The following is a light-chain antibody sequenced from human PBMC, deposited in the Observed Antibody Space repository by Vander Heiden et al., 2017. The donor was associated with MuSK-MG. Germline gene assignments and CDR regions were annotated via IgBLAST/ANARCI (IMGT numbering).Light chain of an antibody. J-gene: IGKJ2*01. CDR3: QQYDSNPMYT. V-gene: IGKV4-1*01. CDR2: WAS. Sequence: DIVMTQSPDSLAVSLGDRATINCKSSQSVLYSSNNKNYLAWYQQQPGQPPKLLIYWASTRESGVRDRFSGSGYGTDFTLTISSRQAEDVAVYYCQQYDSNPMYTFGQGTKLEIK. CDR1: QSVLYSSNNKNY.